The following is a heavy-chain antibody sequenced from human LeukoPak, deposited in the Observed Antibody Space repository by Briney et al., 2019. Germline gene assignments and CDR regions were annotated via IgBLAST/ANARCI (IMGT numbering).Heavy chain of an antibody. CDR3: AKGTGDTAYYFDF. V-gene: IGHV3-23*01. CDR1: GFTFSSYA. CDR2: IRVSGST. Sequence: PGGSLRLSCTTSGFTFSSYALSWVRQAPGKGLEWVSGIRVSGSTYYPDSVTGRFTISRDSSENTLYLQMSGLRAEDTAIYYCAKGTGDTAYYFDFWGQGVLVAVSS. J-gene: IGHJ4*02. D-gene: IGHD7-27*01.